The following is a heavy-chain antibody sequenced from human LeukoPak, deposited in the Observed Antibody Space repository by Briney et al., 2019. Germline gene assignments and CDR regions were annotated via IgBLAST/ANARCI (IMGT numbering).Heavy chain of an antibody. CDR3: ASAESGSNPDY. CDR2: IDPSDSYT. J-gene: IGHJ4*02. V-gene: IGHV5-10-1*01. CDR1: GYSFTSYW. D-gene: IGHD5-12*01. Sequence: GESLKISCKGSGYSFTSYWISWVRQMPGKGLEWMERIDPSDSYTNYSPSFQGHVTISADKSISTAYLQWSSLKASDTAMYYCASAESGSNPDYWGQEPLVTVSS.